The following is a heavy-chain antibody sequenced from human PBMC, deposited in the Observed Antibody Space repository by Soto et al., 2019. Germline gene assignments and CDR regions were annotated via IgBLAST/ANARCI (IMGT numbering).Heavy chain of an antibody. J-gene: IGHJ6*03. CDR2: IKQDGSEK. D-gene: IGHD4-17*01. Sequence: ESGGGLVQPGGSLRLSCAASGFTFSSYWMSWVRQAPGKGLEWVANIKQDGSEKYYVDSVKGRFTISRDNAKNSLYLQMNSLRAEDTAVYYCAGSHDYGDYDNYYYMDVWGEGTTVTVSS. V-gene: IGHV3-7*01. CDR3: AGSHDYGDYDNYYYMDV. CDR1: GFTFSSYW.